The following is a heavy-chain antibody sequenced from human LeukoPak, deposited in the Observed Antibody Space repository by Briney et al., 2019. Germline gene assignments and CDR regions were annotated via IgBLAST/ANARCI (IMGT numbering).Heavy chain of an antibody. J-gene: IGHJ4*02. CDR3: AKFWSGYYTD. V-gene: IGHV1-69*06. CDR1: GDTFSTFS. CDR2: LTPLAGTP. D-gene: IGHD3-3*01. Sequence: SVKVSCKASGDTFSTFSFNWVRQAPSEGLEWLGGLTPLAGTPNYAQKFQGRLTISADKSTSTVYMELSRLTSEDTAVYFCAKFWSGYYTDWGQGTLVSVSS.